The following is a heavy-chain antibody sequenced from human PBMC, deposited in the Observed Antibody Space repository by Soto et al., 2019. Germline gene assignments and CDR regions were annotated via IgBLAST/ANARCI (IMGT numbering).Heavy chain of an antibody. D-gene: IGHD3-10*01. Sequence: GASVKVSCNASGDTFTTYDINWVRQAPGHGLEWMGWINPNSGNMGYAQRLQGRVTMTRDTAIRTAYMEVSSLRSDDTAVYYCARGRASGSYYLLDYWGQGTLVTVSS. CDR2: INPNSGNM. CDR1: GDTFTTYD. J-gene: IGHJ4*02. V-gene: IGHV1-8*01. CDR3: ARGRASGSYYLLDY.